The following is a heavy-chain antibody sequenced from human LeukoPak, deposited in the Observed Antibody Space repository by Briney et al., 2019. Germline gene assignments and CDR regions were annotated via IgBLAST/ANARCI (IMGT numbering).Heavy chain of an antibody. CDR1: GFTFSDYY. Sequence: GGSLRLSCAASGFTFSDYYMSWIRQAPGKGLEWVSYISSSGSTIYYVDSVKGRFTISRDNAKNSLYLQMNSLRAEDTAVYYCARASSSWYVRRYFDYWGQGTLVTVSS. V-gene: IGHV3-11*01. CDR3: ARASSSWYVRRYFDY. J-gene: IGHJ4*02. CDR2: ISSSGSTI. D-gene: IGHD6-13*01.